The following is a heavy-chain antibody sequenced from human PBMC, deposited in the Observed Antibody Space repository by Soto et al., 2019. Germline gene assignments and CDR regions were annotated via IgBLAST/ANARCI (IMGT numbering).Heavy chain of an antibody. CDR3: TTGHFVVVIDPGMEV. CDR2: IKSKTDGGTT. CDR1: VFTFSNAW. D-gene: IGHD3-3*01. J-gene: IGHJ6*01. V-gene: IGHV3-15*01. Sequence: GGSLRLACAASVFTFSNAWMSCVRQSPGKWLEWVGRIKSKTDGGTTDYAAPVKGRFTISRDDSKNTLYLQMNSLKTEDTAVYYCTTGHFVVVIDPGMEVWGQGPTVIVS.